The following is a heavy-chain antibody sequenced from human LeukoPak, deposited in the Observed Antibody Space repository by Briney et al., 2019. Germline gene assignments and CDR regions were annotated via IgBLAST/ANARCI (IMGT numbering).Heavy chain of an antibody. J-gene: IGHJ4*02. CDR2: ISYDGSNK. CDR1: GFTFSSYA. CDR3: ASNCGGDCSYPDY. D-gene: IGHD2-21*02. Sequence: GGSLRLFCAASGFTFSSYAMHWVRQAPGKGLEWVAVISYDGSNKYYADSVKGRFTISRDNSKNTLYLQMNSLRAEDTAVYYCASNCGGDCSYPDYWGQGTLVTVSS. V-gene: IGHV3-30-3*01.